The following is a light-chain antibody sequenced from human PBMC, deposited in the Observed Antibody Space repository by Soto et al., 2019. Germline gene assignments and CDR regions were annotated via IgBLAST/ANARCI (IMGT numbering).Light chain of an antibody. CDR1: QDIRIY. V-gene: IGKV1-9*01. J-gene: IGKJ1*01. Sequence: QLTQSPSSLSASVGDRRTITCGASQDIRIYLAWYQQKPGKATKLMIYTASTLQSGVPSRFSGSVSGTDFTLTFGSLQPEDFANYYCQQYESYYPWTFGQGTKVDI. CDR3: QQYESYYPWT. CDR2: TAS.